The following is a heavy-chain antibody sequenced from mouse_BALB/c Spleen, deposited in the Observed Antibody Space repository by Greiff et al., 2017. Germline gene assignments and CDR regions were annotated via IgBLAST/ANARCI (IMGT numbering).Heavy chain of an antibody. D-gene: IGHD1-1*01. CDR2: ISDGGSYT. Sequence: EVKLVESGGGLVKPGGSLKLSCAASGFTFSDYYMYWVRQTPEKRLEWVATISDGGSYTYYPDSVKGRFTISRDNAKNNLYLQMSSLKSEDTAMYYCARDPGITTVVGYFDYWGQGTTLTVSS. CDR3: ARDPGITTVVGYFDY. CDR1: GFTFSDYY. V-gene: IGHV5-4*02. J-gene: IGHJ2*01.